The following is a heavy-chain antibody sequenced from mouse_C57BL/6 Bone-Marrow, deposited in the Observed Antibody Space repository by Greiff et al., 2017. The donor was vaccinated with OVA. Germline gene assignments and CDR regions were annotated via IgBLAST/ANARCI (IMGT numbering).Heavy chain of an antibody. V-gene: IGHV5-4*01. CDR1: GFTFSSYA. CDR3: ARVWDY. CDR2: ISDGGSYT. J-gene: IGHJ2*01. Sequence: EVQGVESGGGLVKPGGSLKLSCAASGFTFSSYAMSWVRQTPEKRLEWVATISDGGSYTYYPDNVKGRFTISRENAKNNLYLQMSHLKSEDTAMYYCARVWDYWGQGTTLTVSS.